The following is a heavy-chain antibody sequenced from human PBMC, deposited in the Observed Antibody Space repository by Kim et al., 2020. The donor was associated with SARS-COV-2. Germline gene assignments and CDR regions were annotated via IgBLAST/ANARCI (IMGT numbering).Heavy chain of an antibody. CDR1: GFTFSSYE. CDR3: AREGVVVPGSGFQH. D-gene: IGHD2-2*01. J-gene: IGHJ1*01. Sequence: GGSLRLSCAASGFTFSSYEMNWVRQAPGKGLEWVSYISSSGSTIYYADSVKGRFTISRDNAKNSLYLQMNSLRAEDTAVYYCAREGVVVPGSGFQHWGQGTLVTVSS. CDR2: ISSSGSTI. V-gene: IGHV3-48*03.